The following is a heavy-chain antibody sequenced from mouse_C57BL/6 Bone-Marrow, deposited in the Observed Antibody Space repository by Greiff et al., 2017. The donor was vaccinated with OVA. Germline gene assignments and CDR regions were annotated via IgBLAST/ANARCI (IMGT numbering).Heavy chain of an antibody. CDR3: ASGLLPFAY. CDR2: IWGVGST. CDR1: GFSLTSYG. V-gene: IGHV2-6*01. J-gene: IGHJ3*01. Sequence: VMLVESGPGLVAPSQSLSITCTVSGFSLTSYGVDWVRQSPGKGLEWLGVIWGVGSTNYNSALKSRLSISKDNSKSQVFLKMNSLQTDDTAMYYCASGLLPFAYWGQGTLVTVSA. D-gene: IGHD1-1*01.